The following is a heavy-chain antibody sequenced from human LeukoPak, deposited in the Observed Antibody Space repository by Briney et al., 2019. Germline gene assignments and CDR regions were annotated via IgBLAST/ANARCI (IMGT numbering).Heavy chain of an antibody. V-gene: IGHV1-3*01. CDR2: INAGNGNT. Sequence: ASVKVSCKASGYTFTTYAMHWVRQAPGQRLEWMGWINAGNGNTKYSQKFQARVTITRDTSASTAYMELSSLRSGDTAVYYCARDPIGSRWPYYFDYWGQGTLVTVSS. CDR1: GYTFTTYA. CDR3: ARDPIGSRWPYYFDY. J-gene: IGHJ4*02. D-gene: IGHD6-13*01.